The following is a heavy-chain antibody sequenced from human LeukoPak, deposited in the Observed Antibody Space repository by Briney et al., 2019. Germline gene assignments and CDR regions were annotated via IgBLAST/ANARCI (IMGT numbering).Heavy chain of an antibody. CDR1: GFTFSSYG. CDR2: IRYDGGNK. V-gene: IGHV3-30*02. D-gene: IGHD2-2*01. Sequence: GGSLRLSCAASGFTFSSYGMHWVRQAPGKGLEWVAFIRYDGGNKYYADSVKGRFTISRDNSKNTLYLQMNSLRAEDTAVYYCAEALYRVVPAANLDYWGQGTLVTVSS. CDR3: AEALYRVVPAANLDY. J-gene: IGHJ4*02.